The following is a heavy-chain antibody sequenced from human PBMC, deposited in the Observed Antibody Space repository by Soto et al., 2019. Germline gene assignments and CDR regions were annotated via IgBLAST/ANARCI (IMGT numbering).Heavy chain of an antibody. CDR2: ISYDGSNK. V-gene: IGHV3-30-3*01. Sequence: PGGSLRLSCAASGFTFSSYAMHWVRQAPGKGLEWVAVISYDGSNKYYADSAKGRFTISRDNSKNTLYLQMNGLRLDDTAVYYCVTAVRTRLDNWGPGTLVTVS. CDR3: VTAVRTRLDN. CDR1: GFTFSSYA. J-gene: IGHJ4*02. D-gene: IGHD3-10*01.